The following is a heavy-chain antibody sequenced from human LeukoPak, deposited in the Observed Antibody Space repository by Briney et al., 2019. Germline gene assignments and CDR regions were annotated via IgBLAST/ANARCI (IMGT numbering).Heavy chain of an antibody. D-gene: IGHD5-18*01. J-gene: IGHJ5*02. CDR1: GFTFSSYS. CDR2: IRSKAYGGTT. Sequence: GGSLRLSCAASGFTFSSYSMNWVRQAPGKGLEGVGFIRSKAYGGTTEYAASVKGRFTISRDDSKSIAYLQMNSLKTEDTAVYYCTRDWLKLWSSGWFDPWGQGTLVTVSS. CDR3: TRDWLKLWSSGWFDP. V-gene: IGHV3-49*04.